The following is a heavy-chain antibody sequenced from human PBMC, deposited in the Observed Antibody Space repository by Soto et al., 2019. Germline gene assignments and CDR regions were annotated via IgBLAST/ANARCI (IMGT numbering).Heavy chain of an antibody. D-gene: IGHD4-17*01. J-gene: IGHJ4*02. CDR2: ISHKSSAI. Sequence: EVQLVESGGGLVQPGGSLRLSCAASGFTFSNYAMNWVRQAPGKGLEWVSYISHKSSAIYHADSVKGRFTISRDNAKNSLYLQMNCLRDEDTAVYYCARYPYSSTTVTRIEYWGQGTLVTVSS. V-gene: IGHV3-48*02. CDR1: GFTFSNYA. CDR3: ARYPYSSTTVTRIEY.